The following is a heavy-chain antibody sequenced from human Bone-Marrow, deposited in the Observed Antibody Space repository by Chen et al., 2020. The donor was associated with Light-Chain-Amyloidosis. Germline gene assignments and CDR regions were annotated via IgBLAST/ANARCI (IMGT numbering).Heavy chain of an antibody. J-gene: IGHJ4*02. Sequence: EVQLEQSGPEVKKPGESLKISCKGSGYTFPNYWIGWVRQMPGKGLEWMGVIYPDDSRARYSPPFERQVTISADKPITRACLEWRRLKASDTAMYYCARRRDFYNFDYWGQGTLVTLSS. CDR3: ARRRDFYNFDY. CDR2: IYPDDSRA. D-gene: IGHD3-3*01. CDR1: GYTFPNYW. V-gene: IGHV5-51*01.